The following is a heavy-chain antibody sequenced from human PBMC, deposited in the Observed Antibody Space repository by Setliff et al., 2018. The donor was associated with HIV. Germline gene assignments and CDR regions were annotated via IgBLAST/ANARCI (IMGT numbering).Heavy chain of an antibody. D-gene: IGHD3-22*01. CDR2: ISPDGSVI. CDR1: GFTFGSQW. Sequence: PGGSLRLSCAASGFTFGSQWMHWVRQAPGKGLVWVSRISPDGSVINYAGSVKGRFTISRDNSKNTLYLQMNSLRAEDTAVYYCAKDRTVVVITIFDYWGQGTLVTVSS. V-gene: IGHV3-74*01. J-gene: IGHJ4*02. CDR3: AKDRTVVVITIFDY.